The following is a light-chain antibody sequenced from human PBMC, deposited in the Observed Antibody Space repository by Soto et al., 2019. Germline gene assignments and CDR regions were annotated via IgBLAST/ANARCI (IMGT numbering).Light chain of an antibody. V-gene: IGKV3-15*01. CDR3: QQYYSTPLT. Sequence: EIVMTQSPVTLSVSPGERATLSCRASQSVNSNLAWYQQKPGQAPRLLIYGASTRATGIPARFSGSGSGTEFTLTISGLQSEDFALYYCQQYYSTPLTFGGGTKVEIK. CDR1: QSVNSN. CDR2: GAS. J-gene: IGKJ4*01.